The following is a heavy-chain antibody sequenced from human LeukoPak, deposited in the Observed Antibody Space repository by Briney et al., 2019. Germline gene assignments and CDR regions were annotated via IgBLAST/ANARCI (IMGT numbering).Heavy chain of an antibody. D-gene: IGHD5-18*01. CDR2: IHTSGST. V-gene: IGHV4-4*07. J-gene: IGHJ3*02. CDR3: ARPGVGSGRYGAFDI. CDR1: GASINKDY. Sequence: SETLSLTCTVSGASINKDYWSWIRQPAGKGLEWIGRIHTSGSTHHNPSLKSRVTMSIDASKNQFSLKLSSVTAADTAVYYCARPGVGSGRYGAFDIWGQGTMVTVSS.